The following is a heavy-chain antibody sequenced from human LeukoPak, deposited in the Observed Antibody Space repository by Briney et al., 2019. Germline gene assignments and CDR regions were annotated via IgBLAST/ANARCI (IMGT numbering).Heavy chain of an antibody. CDR3: ASSHDSSGND. J-gene: IGHJ4*02. CDR1: GISFSSYW. D-gene: IGHD3-22*01. CDR2: IKYDGTHK. Sequence: GGSLRLSCVASGISFSSYWMAWVRQAPGKGLEWVANIKYDGTHKFYADSVKGRFTISRDNAKNSLFLEMNSLRADDTAVYFCASSHDSSGNDWGQGALVTVSS. V-gene: IGHV3-7*01.